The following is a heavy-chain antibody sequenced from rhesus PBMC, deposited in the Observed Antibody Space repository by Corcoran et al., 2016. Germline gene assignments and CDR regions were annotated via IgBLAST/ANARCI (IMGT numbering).Heavy chain of an antibody. CDR1: GGSISDSYR. CDR2: IYGSSTST. Sequence: QVQLQESGPGVVKPSAPLSLTCAVSGGSISDSYRWSWIRQPPGQGLEWIGYIYGSSTSTNYNPSLKSRVTISKDTSKNQFSLKLSSVTAADTAVDYCARGGGIAAFDYWGQGVLVTVSS. J-gene: IGHJ4*01. CDR3: ARGGGIAAFDY. D-gene: IGHD6-31*01. V-gene: IGHV4S10*01.